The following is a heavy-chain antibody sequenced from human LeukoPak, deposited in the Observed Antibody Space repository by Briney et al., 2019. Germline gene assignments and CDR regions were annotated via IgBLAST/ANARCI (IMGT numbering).Heavy chain of an antibody. J-gene: IGHJ5*02. D-gene: IGHD4-17*01. CDR1: GSSFTNYW. CDR2: IYPGDSDT. CDR3: AYGDYEIWFDP. V-gene: IGHV5-51*01. Sequence: RGESLQISCQGSGSSFTNYWIAWVRQLPGKGLEWMGIIYPGDSDTRYSPSFQGQVTISADKSISTAYLQWSSLKASDTAMYYCAYGDYEIWFDPWGQGTLVTVSS.